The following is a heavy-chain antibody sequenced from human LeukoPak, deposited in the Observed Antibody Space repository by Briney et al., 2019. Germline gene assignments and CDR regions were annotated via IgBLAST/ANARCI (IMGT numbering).Heavy chain of an antibody. CDR1: GVSISSYY. Sequence: TPSETLSLTCTGTGVSISSYYWSWIRQPAGKGLEWIGRIYTSGSTNYNPSLKSRVTMSVDTSKNQFSLKLSSVTAADTAVYYCARDGGIAAVRWFDPWGQGTLVTVSS. CDR3: ARDGGIAAVRWFDP. D-gene: IGHD6-13*01. CDR2: IYTSGST. J-gene: IGHJ5*02. V-gene: IGHV4-4*07.